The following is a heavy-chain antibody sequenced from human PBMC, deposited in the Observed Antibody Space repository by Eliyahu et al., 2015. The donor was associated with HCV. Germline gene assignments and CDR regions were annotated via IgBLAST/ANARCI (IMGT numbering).Heavy chain of an antibody. V-gene: IGHV3-9*01. CDR2: ISRNGDII. CDR1: GFNIHVXA. Sequence: EVQLVESGGGLVQPGRSLRLSCAASGFNIHVXAMHWVXQAPGKGLXWVAGISRNGDIIGYADSVKXRFTISRDNAKNSLYLQMNSLRAEDTAFYYCAKAHYNDFRKGFDYWGQGTLVSVSS. J-gene: IGHJ4*02. CDR3: AKAHYNDFRKGFDY. D-gene: IGHD3-22*01.